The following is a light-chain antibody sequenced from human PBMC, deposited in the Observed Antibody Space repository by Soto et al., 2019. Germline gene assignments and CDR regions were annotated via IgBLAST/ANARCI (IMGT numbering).Light chain of an antibody. Sequence: DIHLTQSPSFLSSSVLYRVTITSRASQGISSYLAWYQQKPGKAPKLLIYAASTLQSGVPSRFSGSGSGTDFTLTISSLQSEDFATYYCQQSYSTPRTFGQGTRLEIK. CDR3: QQSYSTPRT. CDR1: QGISSY. CDR2: AAS. J-gene: IGKJ5*01. V-gene: IGKV1-39*01.